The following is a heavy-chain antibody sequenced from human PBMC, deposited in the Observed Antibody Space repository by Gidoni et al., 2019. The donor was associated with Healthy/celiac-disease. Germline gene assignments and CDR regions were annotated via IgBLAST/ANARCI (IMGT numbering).Heavy chain of an antibody. V-gene: IGHV3-23*01. J-gene: IGHJ4*02. CDR3: AKDPFKYCSGGSCYVY. CDR2: SSGSGGST. D-gene: IGHD2-15*01. Sequence: EVQLLESGGGLVQPGGSLSLSCAASGFTFSSYAMSWVRQDPGKGLEWVSASSGSGGSTYYADSVKGRFTISRDNSKNKLYLQMNSLRAEDTAVYDGAKDPFKYCSGGSCYVYWGQGTLVTVSS. CDR1: GFTFSSYA.